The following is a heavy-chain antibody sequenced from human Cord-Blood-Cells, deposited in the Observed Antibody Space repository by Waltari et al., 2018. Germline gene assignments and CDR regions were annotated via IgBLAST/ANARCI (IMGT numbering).Heavy chain of an antibody. CDR1: GYTFTSYY. Sequence: QVQLVQSGAEVKKPGASVKVSCKASGYTFTSYYMHWVRQAPGQGLEWMGIINPSGGSTSYAQKFQGRVTMTRDTSTSTVYMELSSLRSEDTAVYYCARENPNCTNGVCYFDYWGQGTLVTVSS. CDR2: INPSGGST. J-gene: IGHJ4*02. V-gene: IGHV1-46*01. CDR3: ARENPNCTNGVCYFDY. D-gene: IGHD2-8*01.